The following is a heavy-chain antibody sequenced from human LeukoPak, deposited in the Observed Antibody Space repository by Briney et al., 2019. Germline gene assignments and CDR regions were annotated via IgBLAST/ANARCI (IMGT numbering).Heavy chain of an antibody. D-gene: IGHD6-13*01. CDR1: GFTFSSYW. J-gene: IGHJ4*02. CDR3: ARADSSRASDY. CDR2: ISGSGGST. V-gene: IGHV3-23*01. Sequence: GGSLRLSCAASGFTFSSYWMSWVRQAPGKGLEWVSAISGSGGSTYYADSVKGRFTISRDNSKNTLYLQMNSLRAEDTALYYCARADSSRASDYWGQGTLVTVSS.